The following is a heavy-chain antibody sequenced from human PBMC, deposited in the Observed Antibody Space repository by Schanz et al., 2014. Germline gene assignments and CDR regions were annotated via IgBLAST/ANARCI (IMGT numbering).Heavy chain of an antibody. CDR1: GGSVSSGGDY. Sequence: QVQLQESGPGLVKPSQTLSLTCTVSGGSVSSGGDYWSWIRQHPGKGLEWIGFISYSGSTYYNPSRNSRVTISVDTSKNQFSLNLSSATAADTAVYYCARDRGHGDLPGDIWGQGTMVTVSS. CDR3: ARDRGHGDLPGDI. D-gene: IGHD4-17*01. CDR2: ISYSGST. J-gene: IGHJ3*02. V-gene: IGHV4-31*03.